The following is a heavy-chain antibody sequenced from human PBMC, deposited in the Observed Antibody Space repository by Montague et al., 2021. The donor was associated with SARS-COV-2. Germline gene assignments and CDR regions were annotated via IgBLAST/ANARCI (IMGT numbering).Heavy chain of an antibody. D-gene: IGHD1-26*01. CDR2: ISHDESNH. J-gene: IGHJ4*02. CDR1: RLPFNGYA. Sequence: SLRLSCAASRLPFNGYAMHWVRQAPGKGLERLTVISHDESNHRYADSVKGRFTISRDNSKNTLYLQMDSLRPEDTAVYYCARDGYRSGSCYIDYWGQGTLVTVSS. CDR3: ARDGYRSGSCYIDY. V-gene: IGHV3-30*04.